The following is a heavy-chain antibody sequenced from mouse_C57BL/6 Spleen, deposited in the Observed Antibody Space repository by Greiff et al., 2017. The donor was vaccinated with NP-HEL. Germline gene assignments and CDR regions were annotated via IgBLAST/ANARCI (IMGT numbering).Heavy chain of an antibody. V-gene: IGHV5-17*01. J-gene: IGHJ1*01. CDR3: ARTTVGDTWYFDV. CDR2: ISSGSSTI. CDR1: GFTFSDYG. D-gene: IGHD1-1*01. Sequence: EVHLVESGGGLVKPGGSLKLSCAASGFTFSDYGMHWVRQAPEKGLEWVAYISSGSSTIYYADTVKGRFTISRDNAKNTLFLQMTSMRSEDTAMYYCARTTVGDTWYFDVWGPGTTVTVSS.